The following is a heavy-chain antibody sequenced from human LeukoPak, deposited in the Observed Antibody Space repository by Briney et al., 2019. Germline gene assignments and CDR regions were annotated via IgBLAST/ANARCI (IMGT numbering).Heavy chain of an antibody. D-gene: IGHD3-10*01. CDR3: ARGSRETTMVRGVILYYYYGMDV. Sequence: AASVKVSCKASGYTFTSYDINWVRQATGQGLEWMGWMNPNSGNTGYAQKFQGRVTMTRNTSISTAYMELSSLRSEDTAVYYCARGSRETTMVRGVILYYYYGMDVWGQGTTVTVSS. V-gene: IGHV1-8*01. CDR1: GYTFTSYD. CDR2: MNPNSGNT. J-gene: IGHJ6*02.